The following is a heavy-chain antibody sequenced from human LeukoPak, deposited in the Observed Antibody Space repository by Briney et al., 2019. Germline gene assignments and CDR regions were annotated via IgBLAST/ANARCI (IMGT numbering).Heavy chain of an antibody. J-gene: IGHJ4*02. Sequence: PGGSLRLSCAASGFTFSNYWMTWVRQAPGKGLQWVANIKDDGGEKHYVDSVKGRFTISRDDAKNSLYLQMNSLRAEDTAIYYCATGWGSFDFWGQGTLITVSS. V-gene: IGHV3-7*01. D-gene: IGHD1-14*01. CDR3: ATGWGSFDF. CDR2: IKDDGGEK. CDR1: GFTFSNYW.